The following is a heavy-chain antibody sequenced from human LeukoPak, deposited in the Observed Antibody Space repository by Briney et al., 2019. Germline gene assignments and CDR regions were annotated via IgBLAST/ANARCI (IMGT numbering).Heavy chain of an antibody. V-gene: IGHV3-21*04. CDR2: ISGSSSYI. CDR1: GFTFSSYA. CDR3: AAAGGRGI. J-gene: IGHJ3*02. Sequence: GGSLRLSCAASGFTFSSYAMSWVRQAPGKGLEWVSSISGSSSYIYYADSVKGRFTISRDNAKNSLYLQMKRVRAKDTAGCYCAAAGGRGIWGQGTMVTVSS. D-gene: IGHD6-13*01.